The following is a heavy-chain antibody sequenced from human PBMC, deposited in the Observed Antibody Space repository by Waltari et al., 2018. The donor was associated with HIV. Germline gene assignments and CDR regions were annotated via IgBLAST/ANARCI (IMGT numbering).Heavy chain of an antibody. CDR1: GFTYTSSW. J-gene: IGHJ6*02. CDR2: MNNDGSDG. CDR3: AKDRSDSLDV. Sequence: EVQLVESGGDLIHPGGSLRLSCAASGFTYTSSWMHWVRQVPGKGLVWVSHMNNDGSDGSYADSVRGRFTISRDNAKNTLYLQMNSLRVEDTAVYYCAKDRSDSLDVWGRWATVTVSS. D-gene: IGHD2-15*01. V-gene: IGHV3-74*01.